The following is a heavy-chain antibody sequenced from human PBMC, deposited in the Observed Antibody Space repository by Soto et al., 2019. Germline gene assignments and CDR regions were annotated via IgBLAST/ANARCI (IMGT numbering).Heavy chain of an antibody. V-gene: IGHV1-18*01. CDR2: ISGYNGDT. CDR3: AKNGQPPYYYYGLDV. D-gene: IGHD2-8*01. CDR1: GYTFSRYG. Sequence: ASVKVSCKASGYTFSRYGISWVRQAPGQGLEWMGWISGYNGDTNYAQKFQGRVTVTIDTSTTTAYMELRGLTSDDTAIYYCAKNGQPPYYYYGLDVWGQGTTVTVS. J-gene: IGHJ6*02.